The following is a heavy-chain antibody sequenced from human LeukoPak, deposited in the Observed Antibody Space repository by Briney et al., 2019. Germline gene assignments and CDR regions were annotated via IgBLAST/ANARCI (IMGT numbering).Heavy chain of an antibody. CDR2: FYTSGST. CDR3: ARVYYSNSYDYWYFDL. V-gene: IGHV4-61*02. CDR1: GHPLRSGDYL. Sequence: SQTLSLTCIVSGHPLRSGDYLWSWLPQSAGKGLEEIGRFYTSGSTNYNPSRKSRVTISVDTSKNQFSLKLSSVTAADTAVYYCARVYYSNSYDYWYFDLWGRGTLVTVSS. J-gene: IGHJ2*01. D-gene: IGHD6-13*01.